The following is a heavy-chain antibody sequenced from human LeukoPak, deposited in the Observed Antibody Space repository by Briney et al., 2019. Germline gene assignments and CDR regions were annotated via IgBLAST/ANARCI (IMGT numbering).Heavy chain of an antibody. CDR2: INSDGSST. D-gene: IGHD2-15*01. V-gene: IGHV3-74*01. CDR1: GFTFSSYW. CDR3: AKVVVVAAVWDAFDI. Sequence: PGGSLRLSCAASGFTFSSYWMHWVRQAPGKGLVWVSRINSDGSSTSYADSVKGRFTISRDNAKNTLYLQMNSLRAEDTALYYCAKVVVVAAVWDAFDIWGQGTMVTVSS. J-gene: IGHJ3*02.